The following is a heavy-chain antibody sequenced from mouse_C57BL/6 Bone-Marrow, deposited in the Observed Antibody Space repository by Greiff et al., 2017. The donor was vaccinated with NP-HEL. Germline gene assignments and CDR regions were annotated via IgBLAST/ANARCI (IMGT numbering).Heavy chain of an antibody. CDR1: GFTITDYY. CDR3: ASFYGYYENYAMDY. CDR2: IDPEDGET. J-gene: IGHJ4*01. D-gene: IGHD2-3*01. V-gene: IGHV14-2*01. Sequence: VHVKQSGAELVKPGASVKLSCTASGFTITDYYMHWVKQRPEQGLEWIGRIDPEDGETKYAPKFQGKATITVDTSSNTAYLQLSSLTSEDTAVYNSASFYGYYENYAMDYWGQGTSVTVSS.